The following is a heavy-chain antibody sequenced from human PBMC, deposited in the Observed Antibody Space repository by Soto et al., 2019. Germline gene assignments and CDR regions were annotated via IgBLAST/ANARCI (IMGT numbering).Heavy chain of an antibody. V-gene: IGHV3-23*01. CDR1: GFIFSNYA. D-gene: IGHD6-6*01. CDR3: VREGSSSGLHLDH. CDR2: ISGSGTTT. J-gene: IGHJ4*02. Sequence: GGSLRLSCAASGFIFSNYAMSWVRQAPGKGLEWVSFISGSGTTTYYANSVKGRFTISRVNSKNTLYLQMNSLRVEDAAVYYCVREGSSSGLHLDHWGRGTLVTVSS.